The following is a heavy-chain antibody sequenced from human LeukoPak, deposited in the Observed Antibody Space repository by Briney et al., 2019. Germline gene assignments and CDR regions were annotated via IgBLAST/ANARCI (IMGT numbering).Heavy chain of an antibody. CDR3: AKGTGVAVAGHLEGDAFDI. Sequence: PGGSLRLSCAASGLTFSSFAMSWVRQAPGKGLEWVSAISGSGGSTYYADSVKGRFTISRDNSKNTLYLQMNSLRAEDTAVYYCAKGTGVAVAGHLEGDAFDIWGQGTMVTVSS. CDR2: ISGSGGST. CDR1: GLTFSSFA. V-gene: IGHV3-23*01. J-gene: IGHJ3*02. D-gene: IGHD6-19*01.